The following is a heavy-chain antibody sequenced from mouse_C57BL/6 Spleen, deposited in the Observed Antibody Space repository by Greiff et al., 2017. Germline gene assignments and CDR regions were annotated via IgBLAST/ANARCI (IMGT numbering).Heavy chain of an antibody. J-gene: IGHJ3*01. D-gene: IGHD2-3*01. CDR2: IYPGSGST. V-gene: IGHV1-55*01. CDR1: GYTFTSYW. CDR3: ARSYDGYSWFAY. Sequence: QVQLKQPGPELVKPGASVKMSCKASGYTFTSYWITWVKQRPGQGLEWIGDIYPGSGSTNYNEKFKSKATLTVDTSSSTAYMQLSSLTSEDSAVYYCARSYDGYSWFAYWGQGTLVTVSA.